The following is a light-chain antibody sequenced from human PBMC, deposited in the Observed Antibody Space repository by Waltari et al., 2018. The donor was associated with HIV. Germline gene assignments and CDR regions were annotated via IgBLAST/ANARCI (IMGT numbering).Light chain of an antibody. V-gene: IGLV1-47*01. CDR3: AAWDDSLRGV. Sequence: QSVLPQPPSASGPPGQRVTIPCSGSSPTTARNYVSWSQQLPGTAPKLLIYRNNQRPSGVPDRFSGSKSGTSASLAISGLRSEDEAEYYCAAWDDSLRGVFGGGTKLTVL. CDR2: RNN. CDR1: SPTTARNY. J-gene: IGLJ2*01.